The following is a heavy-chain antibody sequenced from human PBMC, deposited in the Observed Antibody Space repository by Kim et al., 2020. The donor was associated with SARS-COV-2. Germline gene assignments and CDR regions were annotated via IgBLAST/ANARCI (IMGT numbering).Heavy chain of an antibody. V-gene: IGHV3-33*01. CDR3: ARDDVLMDPLQSGVFDY. CDR1: GFTFSSYG. CDR2: IWYDGSNK. Sequence: GGSLRLSCAASGFTFSSYGMHWVRQAPGKGLEWVAVIWYDGSNKYYADSVKGRFTISRDNSKNTLYLQMNSLRAEDTAVYYCARDDVLMDPLQSGVFDYWGQGTLVTVSS. D-gene: IGHD2-8*01. J-gene: IGHJ4*02.